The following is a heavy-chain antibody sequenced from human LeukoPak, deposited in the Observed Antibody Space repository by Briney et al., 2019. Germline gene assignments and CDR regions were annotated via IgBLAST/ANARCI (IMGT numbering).Heavy chain of an antibody. V-gene: IGHV4-59*01. CDR2: IYYSGST. D-gene: IGHD6-6*01. CDR3: ARDYSQLGGFDP. CDR1: GDSISSYY. Sequence: SETLSLTCTVSGDSISSYYWSWIRQPPGKGLEWIGYIYYSGSTNYNPSLKSRVTISVDTSKNQFSLKLSSVTAADTAVYYCARDYSQLGGFDPWGQGTLVTVSS. J-gene: IGHJ5*02.